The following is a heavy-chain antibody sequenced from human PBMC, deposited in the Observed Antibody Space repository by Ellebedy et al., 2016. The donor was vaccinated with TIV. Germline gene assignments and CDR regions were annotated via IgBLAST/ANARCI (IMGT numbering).Heavy chain of an antibody. J-gene: IGHJ4*02. CDR1: GSSISSGYY. D-gene: IGHD5-12*01. CDR2: IHHSGNT. V-gene: IGHV4-38-2*02. CDR3: ARAARGGYSGYEGY. Sequence: SETLSLTXTVSGSSISSGYYWGWVRHSPGKGLEWFGSIHHSGNTYYNPSLKRRVTISVDTSKNQFSLKLSAVTAADTAMYYYARAARGGYSGYEGYWGQGTLVTVSS.